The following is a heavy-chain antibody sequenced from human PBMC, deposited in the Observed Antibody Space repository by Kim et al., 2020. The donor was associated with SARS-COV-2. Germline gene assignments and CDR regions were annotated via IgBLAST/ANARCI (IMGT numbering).Heavy chain of an antibody. D-gene: IGHD5-12*01. CDR2: ISWNSGSM. CDR3: VKGGEPYGGYIGDY. CDR1: GFTFDDYS. V-gene: IGHV3-9*01. Sequence: GGSLRLSCTASGFTFDDYSMHWVRQAPGKGLEWVSGISWNSGSMGYADSVKGRFTVSRDNAENSLYLQMNSLRVEDTALYYCVKGGEPYGGYIGDYWGQGTLVTVSS. J-gene: IGHJ4*02.